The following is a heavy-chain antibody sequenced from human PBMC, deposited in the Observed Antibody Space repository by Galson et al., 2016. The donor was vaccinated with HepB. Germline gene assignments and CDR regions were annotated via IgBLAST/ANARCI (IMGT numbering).Heavy chain of an antibody. V-gene: IGHV3-13*01. Sequence: SLRLSCAASGFTFSSADMHWIRQVTGKGLEWVSAIGTGDDTYYPDSVKGRFTISRDNSKNTLYLQMNSLRAEDTAVYYCAREGKDIVLMVYATKDYYGMDVWGQGTTVTVSS. D-gene: IGHD2-8*01. CDR2: IGTGDDT. J-gene: IGHJ6*02. CDR1: GFTFSSAD. CDR3: AREGKDIVLMVYATKDYYGMDV.